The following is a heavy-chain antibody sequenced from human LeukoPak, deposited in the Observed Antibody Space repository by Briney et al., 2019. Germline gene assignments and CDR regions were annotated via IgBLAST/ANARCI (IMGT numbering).Heavy chain of an antibody. J-gene: IGHJ4*02. CDR1: GFTFSSYG. CDR2: IWYDGSNK. Sequence: GSLRLSCAASGFTFSSYGMHWVRQAPGKGLEWVAVIWYDGSNKYYADSVKGRFTISRDNSKNTLYLQMNSLRAEDTAVYYCASSDTAMGRGFDYWGQGTLVTVSS. V-gene: IGHV3-33*01. D-gene: IGHD5-18*01. CDR3: ASSDTAMGRGFDY.